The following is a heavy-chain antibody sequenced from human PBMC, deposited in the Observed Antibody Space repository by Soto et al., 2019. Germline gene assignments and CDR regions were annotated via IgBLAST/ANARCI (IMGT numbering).Heavy chain of an antibody. CDR3: AKAGFDYLPRNWFDP. J-gene: IGHJ5*02. D-gene: IGHD3-9*01. CDR2: LSGSSDTT. Sequence: GGSQRLSCAASGFTCSDYAVSWVRQAPGKGLEWVSILSGSSDTTYYAESVKGRFTISRDNSRNTLYLQMDGLRAEDTAVYYCAKAGFDYLPRNWFDPWGQGTLVTVSS. CDR1: GFTCSDYA. V-gene: IGHV3-23*01.